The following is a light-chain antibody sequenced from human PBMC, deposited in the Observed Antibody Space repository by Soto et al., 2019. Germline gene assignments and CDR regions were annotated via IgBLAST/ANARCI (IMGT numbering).Light chain of an antibody. Sequence: QSVLTQPPSASGTPGQRVTISCSGSSPNIGGNAVNWYQQLPGTAPKVLIYSNNQRPSGVPDRFSGSKSGTSASLAITGRQAGDEADYYCPSYDSSLSGYVFGTGTKVTVL. J-gene: IGLJ1*01. CDR2: SNN. CDR3: PSYDSSLSGYV. CDR1: SPNIGGNA. V-gene: IGLV1-44*01.